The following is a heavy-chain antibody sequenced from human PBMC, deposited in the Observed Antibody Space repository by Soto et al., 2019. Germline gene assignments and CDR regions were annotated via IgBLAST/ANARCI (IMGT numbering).Heavy chain of an antibody. CDR3: ARGRTYIVPLLMFDY. V-gene: IGHV1-18*01. D-gene: IGHD5-12*01. CDR1: GYTFTSYG. Sequence: ASVKVSCKASGYTFTSYGISWVRQAPGQGLEWMGWISAYNGNTNYAQKLQGRVTMTTDTSTSTAYMELRSLRSDDTAVYYCARGRTYIVPLLMFDYWGQGTLVTVSS. CDR2: ISAYNGNT. J-gene: IGHJ4*02.